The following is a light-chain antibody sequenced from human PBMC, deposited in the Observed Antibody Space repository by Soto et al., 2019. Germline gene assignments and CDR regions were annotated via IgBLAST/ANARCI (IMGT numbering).Light chain of an antibody. Sequence: QSVLTQPPSASGTPGQRVFISCSGSSSNIGGTNYAYWYQQLPGAAPKLLMHSNNLRPSGVPERISGSKSGTSASLAISGLRSADEAVYYCESWDDRLGAVIFGGGTKVTVL. CDR2: SNN. J-gene: IGLJ2*01. CDR1: SSNIGGTNY. CDR3: ESWDDRLGAVI. V-gene: IGLV1-47*02.